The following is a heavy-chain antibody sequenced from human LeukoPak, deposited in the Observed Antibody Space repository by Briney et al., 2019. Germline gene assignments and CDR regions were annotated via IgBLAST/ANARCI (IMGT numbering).Heavy chain of an antibody. CDR2: IYYSGST. V-gene: IGHV4-30-4*01. D-gene: IGHD3-10*01. CDR3: ARGYGSGWVDY. CDR1: GGSISSGDYY. J-gene: IGHJ4*02. Sequence: SETLSLTCTVSGGSISSGDYYWSWIRQPPGKGLEWIGYIYYSGSTYYNPSLKSRVTISVDTSKNQFSLKLSSVTAVDTAVYYCARGYGSGWVDYWGQGTLVTVSS.